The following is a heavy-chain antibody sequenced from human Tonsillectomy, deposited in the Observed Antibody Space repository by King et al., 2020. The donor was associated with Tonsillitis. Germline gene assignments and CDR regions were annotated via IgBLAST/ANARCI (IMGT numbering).Heavy chain of an antibody. J-gene: IGHJ3*02. D-gene: IGHD2-15*01. Sequence: VQLVESGGGLVKPGGSLRLSCAASGFPFSSYAMSWVRQAPGKGLEWVSVIYSGGSSTYYADSVKGRFTISRDNSKNTLYLQMNSLSAEDTAVYYCAKPLVGAFDIWGQGTMVTVSS. V-gene: IGHV3-23*03. CDR1: GFPFSSYA. CDR2: IYSGGSST. CDR3: AKPLVGAFDI.